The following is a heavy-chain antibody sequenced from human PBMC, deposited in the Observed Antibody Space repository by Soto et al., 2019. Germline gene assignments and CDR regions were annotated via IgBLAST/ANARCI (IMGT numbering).Heavy chain of an antibody. J-gene: IGHJ6*03. V-gene: IGHV4-34*01. D-gene: IGHD1-26*01. CDR1: GGSFSGYY. CDR2: INHSGST. Sequence: SETLSLTCAVYGGSFSGYYWSWIRQPPGKGLEWIGEINHSGSTNYNPSLKSRVTISVDTSKNQFSLKLSSVTAADTAVYYCARGWVVYYMDVWGKGTTVTVSS. CDR3: ARGWVVYYMDV.